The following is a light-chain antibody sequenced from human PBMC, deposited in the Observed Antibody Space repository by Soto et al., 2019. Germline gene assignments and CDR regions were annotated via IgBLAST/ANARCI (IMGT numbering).Light chain of an antibody. CDR3: SSHTSGSTRV. J-gene: IGLJ1*01. CDR1: SGDVGGYDY. V-gene: IGLV2-14*01. Sequence: QSVLTQPASVSGSPGQSIAISCTGTSGDVGGYDYVSWYQQHPDKAPKLMIYEVTKRPSWVSNRFSGSKSGNTASLTISGLQPEGEADYYCSSHTSGSTRVFGSGTKLTVL. CDR2: EVT.